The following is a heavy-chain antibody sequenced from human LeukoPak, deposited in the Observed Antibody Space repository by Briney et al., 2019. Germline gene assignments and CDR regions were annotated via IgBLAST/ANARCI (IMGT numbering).Heavy chain of an antibody. CDR1: GFTFSSYS. J-gene: IGHJ4*02. CDR2: ISSSSSYI. V-gene: IGHV3-21*01. CDR3: ARSFTKVRGVKAFDY. Sequence: KPGGSLRLSCAASGFTFSSYSMNWVRQAPGKGLEWVSSISSSSSYIYYADSVKGRFTISRDNAKNSLYLQMNSLRAEDTAVYYCARSFTKVRGVKAFDYWGQGTLVTVSS. D-gene: IGHD3-10*01.